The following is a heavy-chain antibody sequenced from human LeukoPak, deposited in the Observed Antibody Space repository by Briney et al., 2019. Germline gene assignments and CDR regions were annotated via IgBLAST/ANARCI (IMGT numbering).Heavy chain of an antibody. CDR3: VRADTSGWFKIVDY. J-gene: IGHJ4*02. D-gene: IGHD6-19*01. V-gene: IGHV3-48*04. CDR2: ISNSGRTV. CDR1: GFTFSSYG. Sequence: PGRSLRLSCAASGFTFSSYGMHWVRQAPGKGLEWVSSISNSGRTVYYADSVKGRFTISRDSAKNSLYLQMNSLSAEDTAVYYCVRADTSGWFKIVDYWGLGTLVTVSS.